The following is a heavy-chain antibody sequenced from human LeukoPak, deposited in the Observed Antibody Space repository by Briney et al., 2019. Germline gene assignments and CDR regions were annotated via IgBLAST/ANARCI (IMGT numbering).Heavy chain of an antibody. CDR3: AVVTAINY. CDR2: IPSSSSTI. CDR1: GFTFSSYS. J-gene: IGHJ4*02. Sequence: GGSLRLSCAASGFTFSSYSMNWVRQAPGKGLEWVSYIPSSSSTIYYADSVKGRFTISRDNAKNSLYLQMNSLRAEDTAVYYCAVVTAINYWGQGTLVTVSS. V-gene: IGHV3-48*01. D-gene: IGHD2-21*02.